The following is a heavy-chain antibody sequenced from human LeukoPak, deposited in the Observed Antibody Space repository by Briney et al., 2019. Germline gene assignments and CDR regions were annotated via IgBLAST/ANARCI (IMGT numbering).Heavy chain of an antibody. J-gene: IGHJ4*02. D-gene: IGHD6-19*01. Sequence: GGSLRLSCAASGFTFSSYGMHWVRQAPDKGLEWVAVIWYDGSNKYYADSVKGRFTISRDNSKNTLYLQMNSLRAEDTAVYYCARARDSSGWFCDYWGQGTLVTVSS. CDR3: ARARDSSGWFCDY. CDR1: GFTFSSYG. V-gene: IGHV3-33*01. CDR2: IWYDGSNK.